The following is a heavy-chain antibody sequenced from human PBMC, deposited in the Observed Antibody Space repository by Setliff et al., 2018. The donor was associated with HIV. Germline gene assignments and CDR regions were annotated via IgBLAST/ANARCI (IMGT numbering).Heavy chain of an antibody. V-gene: IGHV1-8*01. CDR3: ARGKGVGGVVITGGLDV. J-gene: IGHJ6*04. CDR2: MNPNTGVS. D-gene: IGHD3-10*01. CDR1: GHTFTNVD. Sequence: KVSCKASGHTFTNVDIHWLRRATGQGLEWMGRMNPNTGVSGYALKFQARVTMTRDTSISTAYMELSSLTSEDTAVYYCARGKGVGGVVITGGLDVWGKGTTVTVSS.